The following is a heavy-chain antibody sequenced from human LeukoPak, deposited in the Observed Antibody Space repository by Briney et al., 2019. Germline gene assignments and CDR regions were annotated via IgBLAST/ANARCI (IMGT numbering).Heavy chain of an antibody. D-gene: IGHD5-24*01. Sequence: PGGSLRLSCAASGFTFSSYAMSWVRQAPGKGLEWVSAISGSGGSTYYADSVKGRFTISRDNSKNTLYLQMNSLRAEDTAVYYCARWLRWPTDTDNWFDPWGQGTLVTVSS. J-gene: IGHJ5*02. V-gene: IGHV3-23*01. CDR3: ARWLRWPTDTDNWFDP. CDR1: GFTFSSYA. CDR2: ISGSGGST.